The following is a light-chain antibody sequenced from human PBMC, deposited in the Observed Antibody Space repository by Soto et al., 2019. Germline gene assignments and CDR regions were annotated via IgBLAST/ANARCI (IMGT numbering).Light chain of an antibody. V-gene: IGLV2-14*01. CDR3: SSYTSSNTVV. Sequence: QSVLTQPASVSGSPGQSITISCTGSSSDVGGYKYVSWYQQHPGKAPKLIIYEVSNRPSGVSNRFSGSKSGNTASLTISGLQAEDEAHYCCSSYTSSNTVVFGGGTKLTVL. CDR2: EVS. J-gene: IGLJ3*02. CDR1: SSDVGGYKY.